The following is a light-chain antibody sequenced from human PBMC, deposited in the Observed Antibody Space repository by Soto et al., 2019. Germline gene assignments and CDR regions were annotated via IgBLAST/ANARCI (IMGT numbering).Light chain of an antibody. CDR2: GAF. J-gene: IGKJ4*01. CDR1: RGVRSD. CDR3: VQDFNYPLT. Sequence: AIQMTQSPSSLSASVGDTVTISCRASRGVRSDVAWYQQRPGSVPKVLIYGAFNLYTGVPSRFSGSGYGSDFSLTISSLQPEDSATYYCVQDFNYPLTFCGGTKVEI. V-gene: IGKV1-6*01.